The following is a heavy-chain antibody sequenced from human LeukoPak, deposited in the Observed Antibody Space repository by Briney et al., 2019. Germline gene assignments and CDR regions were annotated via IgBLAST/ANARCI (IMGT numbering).Heavy chain of an antibody. CDR3: ARDRFYMVRGSSYMDV. D-gene: IGHD3-10*01. CDR2: IKEDESEK. Sequence: PGGSLRLSCAASGFTFSSYAMSWVRQAPGKGLEWVANIKEDESEKDYVDSVEGRFTISRDNAKNSLYLQMNSLRAEDTAVYYCARDRFYMVRGSSYMDVWGKGTTVTISS. J-gene: IGHJ6*03. CDR1: GFTFSSYA. V-gene: IGHV3-7*03.